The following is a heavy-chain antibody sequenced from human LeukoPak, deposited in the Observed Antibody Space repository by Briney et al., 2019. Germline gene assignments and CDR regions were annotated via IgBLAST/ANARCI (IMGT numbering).Heavy chain of an antibody. Sequence: GASVKVSCKASGYTFTSYYMHWVRQAPGQGLEWMGIINPSGGSTSYAQKFQGRVTMTRDTSTSTVYMELSSLKSEDTAVYYCARDEEVRGVIINWFDPWGQGTLVTVSS. J-gene: IGHJ5*02. D-gene: IGHD3-10*01. CDR1: GYTFTSYY. CDR2: INPSGGST. V-gene: IGHV1-46*01. CDR3: ARDEEVRGVIINWFDP.